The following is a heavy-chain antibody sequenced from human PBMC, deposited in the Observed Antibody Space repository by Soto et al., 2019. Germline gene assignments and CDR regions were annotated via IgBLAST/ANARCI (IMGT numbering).Heavy chain of an antibody. CDR2: IHHSEST. CDR3: AREVRSNTGWYWDY. D-gene: IGHD6-19*01. CDR1: GGSIISYY. Sequence: QVQLQESGPGLVKPSETLSLTCTVSGGSIISYYWSWIRQSPEKGLEWIGYIHHSESTLYNPSLNNRATVSLDRSNNQFSLKLTSVTAADTALYYCAREVRSNTGWYWDYWGKGTLVTVSS. J-gene: IGHJ4*02. V-gene: IGHV4-59*01.